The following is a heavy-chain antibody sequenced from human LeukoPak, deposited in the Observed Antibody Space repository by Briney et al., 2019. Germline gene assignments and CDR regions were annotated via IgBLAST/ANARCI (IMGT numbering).Heavy chain of an antibody. Sequence: PSETLSLTCAVYGGSFSGYYWSWIRQPPGKGLEWIGEINHSGSTNYNPSLKSRVTISVDTSKNQFSLKLSSVTAADTAVYYCARGVQRNIVVVPAGVFDYWGQGTLVTVSS. D-gene: IGHD2-2*01. CDR1: GGSFSGYY. CDR3: ARGVQRNIVVVPAGVFDY. J-gene: IGHJ4*02. V-gene: IGHV4-34*01. CDR2: INHSGST.